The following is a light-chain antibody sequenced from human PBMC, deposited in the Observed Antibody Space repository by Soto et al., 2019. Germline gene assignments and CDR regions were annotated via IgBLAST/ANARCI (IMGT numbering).Light chain of an antibody. CDR3: QQRGTWPLT. CDR2: DAS. Sequence: EIVLTQSPATLSLSPGETATLSCRASQSVGSYLAWYQQKAGQAPRLLIYDASNRATGTPARFSGSGSGTDFTLTISSLEPEDFALYYCQQRGTWPLTFGGGTKVEIK. CDR1: QSVGSY. V-gene: IGKV3-11*01. J-gene: IGKJ4*01.